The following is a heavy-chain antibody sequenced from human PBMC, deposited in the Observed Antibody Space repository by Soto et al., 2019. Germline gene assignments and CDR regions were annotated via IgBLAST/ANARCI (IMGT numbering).Heavy chain of an antibody. V-gene: IGHV3-30*18. J-gene: IGHJ6*03. Sequence: QVQLVESGGGVVQPGRSLRLSCAASGFTFSSYGMHWVRQAPGKGLEWVAVISYDGSNKYYADSVKGRFTISRDNSKNTLYLQMNSLRAEDTAVYYCAKDRNTGYYYYYYYMDVWGKGTTVTVSS. CDR3: AKDRNTGYYYYYYYMDV. D-gene: IGHD5-18*01. CDR2: ISYDGSNK. CDR1: GFTFSSYG.